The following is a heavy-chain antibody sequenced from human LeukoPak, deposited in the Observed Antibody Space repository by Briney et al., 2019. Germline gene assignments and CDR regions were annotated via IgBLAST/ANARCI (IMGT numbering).Heavy chain of an antibody. J-gene: IGHJ4*02. D-gene: IGHD4-23*01. V-gene: IGHV4-34*01. CDR2: INHSGST. CDR3: ASRSTVGGDY. Sequence: PSETLSLTCAVYGGSFSGYYWSWIRQPPGKGLEWIGEINHSGSTNYNPSLKSRVTISVDTSKNQFSLKLSSVTAADTAVYYCASRSTVGGDYWGQGTLVTVSS. CDR1: GGSFSGYY.